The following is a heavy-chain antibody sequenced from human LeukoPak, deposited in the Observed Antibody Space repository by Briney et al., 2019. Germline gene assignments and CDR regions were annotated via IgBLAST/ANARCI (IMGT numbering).Heavy chain of an antibody. Sequence: GESLKISCKGSGYNFTNYWIGWVHQMPGKGLEWMGIISPGDSDTTYSPSFQGQVTISADKSISTAYLQWSSLKASDTAMYYCARRRDGYNYVGTDYWGQGTLVTVSS. V-gene: IGHV5-51*07. CDR1: GYNFTNYW. CDR2: ISPGDSDT. J-gene: IGHJ4*02. CDR3: ARRRDGYNYVGTDY. D-gene: IGHD5-24*01.